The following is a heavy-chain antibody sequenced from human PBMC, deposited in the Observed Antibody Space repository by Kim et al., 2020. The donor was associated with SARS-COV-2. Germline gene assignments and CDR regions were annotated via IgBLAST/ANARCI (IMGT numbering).Heavy chain of an antibody. CDR3: TTGTLR. Sequence: TDGGTTNYAAPVKGRFTISRDDSKNTLYLQMNSLKTEDTAVYYCTTGTLRWGQGTLVTVSS. V-gene: IGHV3-15*06. CDR2: TDGGTT. D-gene: IGHD3-10*01. J-gene: IGHJ4*02.